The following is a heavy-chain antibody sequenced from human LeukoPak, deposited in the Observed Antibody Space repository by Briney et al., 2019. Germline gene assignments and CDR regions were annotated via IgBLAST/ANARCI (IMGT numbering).Heavy chain of an antibody. CDR2: ISGSGGST. CDR3: ARDFGRWFFDY. J-gene: IGHJ4*02. Sequence: GGSLRLSCAASGLTFSSYAMSWVRQAPGKGLEWVSAISGSGGSTYYADSVKGRFTISRDNAKNSLYLLMNSLRAEDTAVYYCARDFGRWFFDYCGQGTLVTVSS. CDR1: GLTFSSYA. D-gene: IGHD4-23*01. V-gene: IGHV3-23*01.